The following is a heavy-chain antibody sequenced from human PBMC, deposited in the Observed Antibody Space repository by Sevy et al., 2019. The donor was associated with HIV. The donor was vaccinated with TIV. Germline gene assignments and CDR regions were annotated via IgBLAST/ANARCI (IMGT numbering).Heavy chain of an antibody. Sequence: GGSLRLSCAVTGFTFSNYAMHWVRQAPGKGMEWVAIIWSDGAYQYHGDSVKGRFTISRDNSKNTLYLQMNNVRVEDTAVYYCARGGYYYDNAAYYALDSWGQRTLVTVSS. D-gene: IGHD3-22*01. J-gene: IGHJ4*02. V-gene: IGHV3-33*01. CDR2: IWSDGAYQ. CDR3: ARGGYYYDNAAYYALDS. CDR1: GFTFSNYA.